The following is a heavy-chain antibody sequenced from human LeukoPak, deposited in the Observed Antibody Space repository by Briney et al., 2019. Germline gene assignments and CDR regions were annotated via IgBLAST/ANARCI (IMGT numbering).Heavy chain of an antibody. V-gene: IGHV3-23*01. CDR3: AKDFTMIRGSELDY. Sequence: PGGSLRLSCAVSGFTFTNYAMSWVRQAPGKGLEWVSTISGSGGSTYYADSVKGRFTISRDNSKNTLYLQMNSLRAEDTAVYYCAKDFTMIRGSELDYWGQGTLVTVSS. CDR1: GFTFTNYA. D-gene: IGHD3-10*01. CDR2: ISGSGGST. J-gene: IGHJ4*02.